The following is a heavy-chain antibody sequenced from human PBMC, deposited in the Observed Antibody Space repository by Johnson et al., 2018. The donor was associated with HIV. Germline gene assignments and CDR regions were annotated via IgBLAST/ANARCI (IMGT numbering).Heavy chain of an antibody. CDR2: IYSGGST. V-gene: IGHV3-66*01. J-gene: IGHJ3*02. CDR1: GFTFSSNY. CDR3: VRDSYDYVWGSYRHAAFDI. Sequence: VQLVESGGGLVKPGGSLRVSCVASGFTFSSNYISWVRQAPGKGLEWVSVIYSGGSTYYADSVKGRFTISRDNSKNTLYLQMNSLRAEDTAVYYCVRDSYDYVWGSYRHAAFDIWGQGTMVTVSS. D-gene: IGHD3-16*02.